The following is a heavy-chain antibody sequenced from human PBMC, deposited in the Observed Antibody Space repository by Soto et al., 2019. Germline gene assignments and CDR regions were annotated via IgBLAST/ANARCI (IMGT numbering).Heavy chain of an antibody. CDR3: ASDQRGRDWRGEDS. Sequence: QVQLVQSGAEVKKPGASVKVSCKASGYTFANYGITWVRQAPGQGLEWMGWIGAYNGNTKYAQKLRGRVTMTTDTPTSNAYKELRNLRSDDTAVYYCASDQRGRDWRGEDSWGQGTLVTVSS. CDR2: IGAYNGNT. J-gene: IGHJ4*02. V-gene: IGHV1-18*01. D-gene: IGHD2-21*02. CDR1: GYTFANYG.